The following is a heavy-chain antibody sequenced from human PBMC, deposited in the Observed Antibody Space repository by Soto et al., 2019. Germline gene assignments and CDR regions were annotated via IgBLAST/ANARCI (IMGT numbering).Heavy chain of an antibody. J-gene: IGHJ6*02. D-gene: IGHD1-26*01. CDR2: IIPIFGTA. V-gene: IGHV1-69*12. Sequence: QIQLVQSGAEVKKPGSSVKVSCKASGGTFSSYAISWVRQAPGQGLEWMGGIIPIFGTANYAQKFQGRLTITADVATNIAYMELSSLRSEDTAVYYCAEWSNSGSCLIGMDVWGQGTTVTVSS. CDR3: AEWSNSGSCLIGMDV. CDR1: GGTFSSYA.